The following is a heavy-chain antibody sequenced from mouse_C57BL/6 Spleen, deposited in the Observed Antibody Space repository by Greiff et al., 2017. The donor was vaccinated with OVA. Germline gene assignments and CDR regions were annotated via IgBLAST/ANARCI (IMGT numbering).Heavy chain of an antibody. V-gene: IGHV1-78*01. CDR3: ARHEGYDESYWYFDV. CDR2: IYPRDGST. D-gene: IGHD2-3*01. J-gene: IGHJ1*03. CDR1: GYTFTDHT. Sequence: VQLVESDAELVKPGASVKISCKVSGYTFTDHTIHWMKQRPEQGLEWIGYIYPRDGSTKYNEKFKGKATLTADKSSSTAYMQLNSLTSEDSAVYFCARHEGYDESYWYFDVWGTGTTVTVSS.